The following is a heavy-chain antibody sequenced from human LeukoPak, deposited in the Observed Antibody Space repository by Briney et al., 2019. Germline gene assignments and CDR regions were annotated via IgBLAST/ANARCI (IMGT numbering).Heavy chain of an antibody. CDR3: ATHYYAISDSFAFGY. Sequence: SETLSLTCIVSGGSFCGCYWSGLRQPPGEGLEWIGHIYDSGSTNYNPSLKSRVTISMDTSKNQFSLKLSSVTAADTALYYCATHYYAISDSFAFGYRGMGTLVTVSS. CDR1: GGSFCGCY. V-gene: IGHV4-59*01. J-gene: IGHJ4*02. D-gene: IGHD3-22*01. CDR2: IYDSGST.